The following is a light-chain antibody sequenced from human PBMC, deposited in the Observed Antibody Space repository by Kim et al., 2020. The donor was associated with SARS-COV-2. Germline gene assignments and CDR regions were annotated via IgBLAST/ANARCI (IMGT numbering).Light chain of an antibody. CDR3: CAFAGTYNFYV. J-gene: IGLJ1*01. Sequence: QSALIQPRSVSGSHGQSVTISCTGSSSDIGGYNYVSWYQQHPGKAPKLVIFDVNKRPSGVPDRFSGSKSVNTASLTVSGLRAEDEADYFCCAFAGTYNFYVFGSGTKVTVL. CDR2: DVN. CDR1: SSDIGGYNY. V-gene: IGLV2-11*01.